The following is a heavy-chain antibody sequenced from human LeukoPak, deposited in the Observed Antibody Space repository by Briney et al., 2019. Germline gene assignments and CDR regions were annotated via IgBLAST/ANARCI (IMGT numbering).Heavy chain of an antibody. J-gene: IGHJ4*02. V-gene: IGHV3-23*01. CDR1: GFTFSNYA. CDR3: AKSRSGSLFAGRDY. D-gene: IGHD3-10*01. CDR2: ISGSGGST. Sequence: PGGSLRLSCAASGFTFSNYAMSWVRQAPGKGLEWVSSISGSGGSTYSAVSVKGRFTLSRDNSKNTLYLQMNSLRAEDTAVYYCAKSRSGSLFAGRDYWGQGTLVTVSS.